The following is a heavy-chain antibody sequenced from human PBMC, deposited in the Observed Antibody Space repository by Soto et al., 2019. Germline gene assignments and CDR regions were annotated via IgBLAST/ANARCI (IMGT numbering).Heavy chain of an antibody. V-gene: IGHV5-10-1*01. D-gene: IGHD2-2*02. Sequence: GESLKISCKGSGYSFTSYWISWVRQMPGKGLEWMGRIDPSDSYTNYSPSFQGHVTISADKSISTAYLQWSSLKASDTAMYYCARHPKSGYCSSTSCYTGYYYRMDVWGQGTTVTVSS. CDR3: ARHPKSGYCSSTSCYTGYYYRMDV. CDR1: GYSFTSYW. CDR2: IDPSDSYT. J-gene: IGHJ6*02.